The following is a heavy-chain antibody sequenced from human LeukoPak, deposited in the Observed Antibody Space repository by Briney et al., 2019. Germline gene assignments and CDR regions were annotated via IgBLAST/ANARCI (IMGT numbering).Heavy chain of an antibody. V-gene: IGHV3-66*01. CDR3: ASGERMVRGDGVDY. CDR2: IYSGGST. J-gene: IGHJ4*02. Sequence: GGSLRLSCAASGFTVRNNYMSWVRQAPGKGLEWVSVIYSGGSTYYADSVKGRFTISRDNSKNTLYLQMNSLRAEDTAVYFCASGERMVRGDGVDYWGQGTLVTVSS. D-gene: IGHD3-10*01. CDR1: GFTVRNNY.